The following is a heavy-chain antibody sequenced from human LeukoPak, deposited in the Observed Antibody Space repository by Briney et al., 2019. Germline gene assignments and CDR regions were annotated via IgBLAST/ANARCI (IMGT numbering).Heavy chain of an antibody. J-gene: IGHJ4*02. V-gene: IGHV3-7*04. CDR3: ARGDAFSGDH. CDR1: RVTFSDFW. Sequence: GGSLRLSCAVSRVTFSDFWMSWVRQAPGRGLEWVANIHPEGNEKYHVASVKGRFTISRDNAKNSLFLQMNGLRVEDTAVYYCARGDAFSGDHWGQGTLVTVSS. CDR2: IHPEGNEK.